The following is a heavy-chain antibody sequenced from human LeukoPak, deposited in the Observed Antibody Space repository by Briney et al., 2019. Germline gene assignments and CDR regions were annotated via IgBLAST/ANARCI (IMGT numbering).Heavy chain of an antibody. CDR2: VYFRGST. J-gene: IGHJ4*02. V-gene: IGHV4-59*08. D-gene: IGHD3-22*01. Sequence: SETLSLTCTVSGGSISTYFWSWVRQPPGKRLEWIGHVYFRGSTNYNPSLESRVTISVDTSKNQFSLTLSSVTAADTAVYYCARHKSSGSYPLDSWGQGILVTVSS. CDR3: ARHKSSGSYPLDS. CDR1: GGSISTYF.